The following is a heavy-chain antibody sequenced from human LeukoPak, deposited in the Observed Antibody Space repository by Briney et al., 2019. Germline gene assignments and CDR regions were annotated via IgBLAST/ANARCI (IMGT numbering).Heavy chain of an antibody. CDR1: GFTFSSYG. D-gene: IGHD1-26*01. J-gene: IGHJ4*02. CDR3: AKDRRWELLLSPADY. V-gene: IGHV3-30*18. CDR2: ISYDGSNK. Sequence: PGGSLRLSCAASGFTFSSYGMHWVRQAPGKGLEWVAVISYDGSNKYHADSVKGRFTISRDNSNNTLYLQMNSLRAEDTAVYYCAKDRRWELLLSPADYWGQGTLATVSS.